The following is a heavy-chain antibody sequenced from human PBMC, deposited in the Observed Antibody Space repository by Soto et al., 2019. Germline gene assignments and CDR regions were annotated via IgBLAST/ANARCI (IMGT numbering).Heavy chain of an antibody. J-gene: IGHJ6*02. CDR1: GFTFRTFV. D-gene: IGHD3-3*01. Sequence: LGGSLRLSCEVSGFTFRTFVVSWVRQAPGKGLEWVSSFDGVGDSTYYADSVKGRFTIFKDSSRNRLFLQMNSLRADDTALYYCAKDLECVVPGGHYYYHDMEVWGQGTTVTVSS. CDR3: AKDLECVVPGGHYYYHDMEV. CDR2: FDGVGDST. V-gene: IGHV3-23*01.